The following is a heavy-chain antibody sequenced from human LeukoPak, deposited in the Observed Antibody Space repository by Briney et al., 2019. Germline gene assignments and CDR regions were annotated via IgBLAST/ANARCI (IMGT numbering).Heavy chain of an antibody. Sequence: VASVKVSCKASGYTFTTYGIHWVRQAPGQRLEWMGYINTGSGNTKYLQKFQGRVTMTRDTSISTAYMELSRLRSDDTAVYYCARVERKDGYPMGYWGQGTLVTVSS. D-gene: IGHD5-24*01. CDR1: GYTFTTYG. J-gene: IGHJ4*02. CDR3: ARVERKDGYPMGY. CDR2: INTGSGNT. V-gene: IGHV1-3*04.